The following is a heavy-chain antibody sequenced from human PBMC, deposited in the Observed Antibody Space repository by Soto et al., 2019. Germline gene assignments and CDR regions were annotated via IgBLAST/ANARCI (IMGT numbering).Heavy chain of an antibody. D-gene: IGHD6-19*01. Sequence: SETLSLTCAVYGGSFSGYYWSWIRQPPGKGLEWIGEINHSGSTNYNPSLKSRVTISVDTSKNQFSLKLSSVTAADTAVYYCAGGEGGSGWYGWFDPWGQGTLVTVSS. CDR1: GGSFSGYY. CDR3: AGGEGGSGWYGWFDP. J-gene: IGHJ5*02. CDR2: INHSGST. V-gene: IGHV4-34*01.